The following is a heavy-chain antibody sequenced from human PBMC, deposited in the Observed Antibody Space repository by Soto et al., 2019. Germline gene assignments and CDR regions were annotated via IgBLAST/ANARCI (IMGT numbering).Heavy chain of an antibody. D-gene: IGHD4-17*01. CDR3: AKAYADRVTTGV. CDR2: ISSSGVTT. CDR1: GFTFSSYD. V-gene: IGHV3-23*01. J-gene: IGHJ4*02. Sequence: VQLLESGGGLVQPGGSLRLSCTASGFTFSSYDMGWVRQAPGKGLEWVSGISSSGVTTYYAASVDGRFTISRDNSKSTLYLQMSSLRAEDTATYYCAKAYADRVTTGVWGQGTLVTVSS.